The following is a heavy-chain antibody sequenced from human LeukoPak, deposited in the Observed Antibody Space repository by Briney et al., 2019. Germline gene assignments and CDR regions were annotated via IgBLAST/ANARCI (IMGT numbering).Heavy chain of an antibody. J-gene: IGHJ6*04. CDR1: GGTFGSYA. CDR2: IIPIFGTA. D-gene: IGHD6-19*01. CDR3: ARADGIAVAGIYYYYGMDV. V-gene: IGHV1-69*06. Sequence: SVKLSCKASGGTFGSYAISWVRQAPGQGLEWMGGIIPIFGTANYAQKFQGRVTITADKSTSTAHMELSSLRSEDTAVYYCARADGIAVAGIYYYYGMDVWGKGTTVTVSS.